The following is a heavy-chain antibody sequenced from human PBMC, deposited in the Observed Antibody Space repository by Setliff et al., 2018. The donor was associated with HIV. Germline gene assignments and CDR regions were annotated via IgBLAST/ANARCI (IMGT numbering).Heavy chain of an antibody. V-gene: IGHV4-39*01. Sequence: SETLSLTRSVSGVSINRTDHYWGWIRRSPGKSLEWIGSVSQSGSTYYNPSLKGRITISVDRSKNLFSLKLISVTAADQCVYYCARFPVPGANWFDPWGLGTLVTVSS. CDR2: VSQSGST. CDR1: GVSINRTDHY. CDR3: ARFPVPGANWFDP. J-gene: IGHJ5*02.